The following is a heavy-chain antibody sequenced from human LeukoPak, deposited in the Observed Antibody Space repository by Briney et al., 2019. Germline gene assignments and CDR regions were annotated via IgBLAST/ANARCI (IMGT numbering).Heavy chain of an antibody. V-gene: IGHV4-38-2*01. CDR2: IYHTGST. J-gene: IGHJ3*02. CDR3: ARMYAGIFPNGFDI. CDR1: GYSISSGYY. Sequence: SETLSLTCAVSGYSISSGYYWGWIRQPPGKGLEWIGSIYHTGSTYYNPSLKSRLIISVDTSNNQFSLKLNSVTAADTAVYYCARMYAGIFPNGFDIRGQGTMVTVSS. D-gene: IGHD4-23*01.